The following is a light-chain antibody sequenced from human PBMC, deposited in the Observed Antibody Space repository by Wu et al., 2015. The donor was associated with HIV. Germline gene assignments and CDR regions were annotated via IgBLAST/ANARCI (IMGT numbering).Light chain of an antibody. CDR3: QQYVSYSAWT. J-gene: IGKJ1*01. CDR2: WSS. Sequence: YQQNQESPQLLIYWSSTLETXAPSRFSGSGSGTEFTLTISSLQPDDFATYYCQQYVSYSAWTFGQGTKVEIK. V-gene: IGKV1-5*03.